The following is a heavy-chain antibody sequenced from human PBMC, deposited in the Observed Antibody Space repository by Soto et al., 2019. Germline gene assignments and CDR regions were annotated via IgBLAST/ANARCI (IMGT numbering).Heavy chain of an antibody. CDR3: ARPLEQHQLGFGMDV. V-gene: IGHV3-33*01. D-gene: IGHD6-13*01. CDR2: IWYDGSKI. CDR1: GFTFSTYG. J-gene: IGHJ6*01. Sequence: QVQLVQSGGGVVQPGGSLRLSCAASGFTFSTYGMHWVRQAPGKGLEWVAVIWYDGSKIYYADSVKGRFTLSRDNSKSTLYLQMNSLRAEDTAVYYCARPLEQHQLGFGMDVWGQGSPVTVSS.